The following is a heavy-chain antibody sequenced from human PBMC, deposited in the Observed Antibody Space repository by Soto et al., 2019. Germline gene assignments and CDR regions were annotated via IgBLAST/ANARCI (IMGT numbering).Heavy chain of an antibody. D-gene: IGHD2-2*01. CDR1: GLNFSSYS. V-gene: IGHV3-21*01. Sequence: GGSVRLSGAASGLNFSSYSMNWVRQAPGKGLEWVSSISSSSSYIYYADSVKGRFTISRDNAKNSLYLQMNSLRAEDTAVYYCARDLVVVVPAAIERYYYYMDVWGKGTTVTVSS. J-gene: IGHJ6*03. CDR2: ISSSSSYI. CDR3: ARDLVVVVPAAIERYYYYMDV.